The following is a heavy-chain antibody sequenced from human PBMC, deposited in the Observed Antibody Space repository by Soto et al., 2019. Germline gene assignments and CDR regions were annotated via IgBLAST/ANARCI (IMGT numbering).Heavy chain of an antibody. V-gene: IGHV4-34*01. CDR3: ARHHVRGRTIAGAAEF. CDR1: GKSLSGYY. Sequence: LSLTCAVYGKSLSGYYWSWIRQPPGKALEWIGEINHSGNTNYNPSLKSRVTISVDTSKNQLFLNLSSVTAADTAMYYCARHHVRGRTIAGAAEFWGQGTLVTVSS. J-gene: IGHJ4*02. CDR2: INHSGNT. D-gene: IGHD1-26*01.